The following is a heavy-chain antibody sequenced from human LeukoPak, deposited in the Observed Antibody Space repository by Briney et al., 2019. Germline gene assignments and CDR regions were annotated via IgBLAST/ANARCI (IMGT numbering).Heavy chain of an antibody. CDR1: GFTFSSYW. D-gene: IGHD3-16*01. CDR3: ARDFLHLGG. J-gene: IGHJ3*01. Sequence: GGSLRLSCAASGFTFSSYWMHWVRQAPGKGLVWVSGIKTDGSNTNYADSVKGRFTISRDNAKNTLYLQMSSPRAEDTAVYYCARDFLHLGGWGQGTMVSVSS. CDR2: IKTDGSNT. V-gene: IGHV3-74*01.